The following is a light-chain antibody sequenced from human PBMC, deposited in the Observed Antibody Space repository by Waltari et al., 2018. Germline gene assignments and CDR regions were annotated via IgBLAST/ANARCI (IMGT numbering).Light chain of an antibody. V-gene: IGLV1-44*01. Sequence: QSVVTQPPSASGTPGQSVTISCSGSSSNIGSNTVSWCQVLPGSAPKLLPHRPSRQPSGITGRFSGSKSGTSAYLAISGLQCDDEAEYYCAAWDGSLYGYVLGTGTKVTVL. CDR1: SSNIGSNT. CDR3: AAWDGSLYGYV. J-gene: IGLJ1*01. CDR2: RPS.